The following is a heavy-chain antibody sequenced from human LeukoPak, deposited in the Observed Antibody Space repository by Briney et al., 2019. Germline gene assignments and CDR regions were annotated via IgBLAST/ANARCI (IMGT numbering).Heavy chain of an antibody. D-gene: IGHD3-16*01. CDR1: GFTISDYY. V-gene: IGHV3-11*01. CDR2: ITSGGAST. Sequence: PGGSLRLSCDASGFTISDYYMIWIRHAPGKGLEWISYITSGGASTNYADSVKGRFTISTDQDKHCVALPLNRLRAEHTAVYYCTRRRRGTYYAFASWGQGPLVPVPS. CDR3: TRRRRGTYYAFAS. J-gene: IGHJ4*02.